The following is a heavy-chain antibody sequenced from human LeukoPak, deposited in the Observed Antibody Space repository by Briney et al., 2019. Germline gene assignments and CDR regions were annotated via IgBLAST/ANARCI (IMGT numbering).Heavy chain of an antibody. D-gene: IGHD2-15*01. J-gene: IGHJ4*02. Sequence: GASVKVSCKVSGNTLTDLSIHWVRQAPEKGLDWMGGFDPEDAEVIYAEKFQDRVTMTEDPSTDTAYLELRSLRSEDTAVYYCAAEGQWSLVHYFNSWGQGTLVTVSS. V-gene: IGHV1-24*01. CDR3: AAEGQWSLVHYFNS. CDR2: FDPEDAEV. CDR1: GNTLTDLS.